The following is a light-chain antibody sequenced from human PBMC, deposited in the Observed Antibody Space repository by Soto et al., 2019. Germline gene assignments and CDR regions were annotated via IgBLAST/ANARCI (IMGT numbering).Light chain of an antibody. J-gene: IGLJ2*01. CDR3: GTWDSSLSAVV. CDR1: NSNIGNNY. V-gene: IGLV1-51*01. Sequence: QSVLTQPPSVSAAPGQKVTISCSGSNSNIGNNYVSWYQQLPGTAPKFLIYDNNKRPSGIPDRFSGSKSGTSATLGITGLQTGDEADYYCGTWDSSLSAVVFGGGTKVTVL. CDR2: DNN.